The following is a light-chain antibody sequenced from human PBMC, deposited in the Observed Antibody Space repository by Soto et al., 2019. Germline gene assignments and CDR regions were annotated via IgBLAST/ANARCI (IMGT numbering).Light chain of an antibody. Sequence: EIVMTQSPATLSVSPGEGATLSCRASQNVNNKLAWYQQKPGQPPRLLIYDASTRATGIPARFSGSGSGTEVTLTINSLQYEDFAVYYCLQYNNWPPFTFGPGTKVDIK. CDR3: LQYNNWPPFT. CDR2: DAS. V-gene: IGKV3-15*01. CDR1: QNVNNK. J-gene: IGKJ3*01.